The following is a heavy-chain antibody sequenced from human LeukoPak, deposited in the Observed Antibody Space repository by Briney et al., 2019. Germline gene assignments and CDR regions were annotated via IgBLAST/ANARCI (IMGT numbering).Heavy chain of an antibody. CDR1: GYTFTSYG. V-gene: IGHV1-69*13. D-gene: IGHD3-22*01. CDR2: IIPIFGTA. CDR3: ARAPYYYDTRESVYYYYMDV. J-gene: IGHJ6*03. Sequence: VASVKVSCKASGYTFTSYGISWVRQAPGQGLEWMGGIIPIFGTANYAQKFQGRVTITADESTSTAYMELSSLRSEDTAVYYCARAPYYYDTRESVYYYYMDVWGKGTTVTISS.